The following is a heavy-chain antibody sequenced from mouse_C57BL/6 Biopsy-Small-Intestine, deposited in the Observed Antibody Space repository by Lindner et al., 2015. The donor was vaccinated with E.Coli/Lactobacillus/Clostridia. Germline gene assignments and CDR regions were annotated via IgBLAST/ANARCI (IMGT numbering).Heavy chain of an antibody. Sequence: VQLQESGAGLVKPGASVKMSCKASGYTFTTYPIEWMKQNHGKSLEWIGNFHPYNDDTKYNEKFKGKATLTVEKSSSTVYLELSRLTSDDSAIYYCARSDVSGLFYAMDYWGQGTSVTVSS. CDR2: FHPYNDDT. D-gene: IGHD3-2*02. J-gene: IGHJ4*01. CDR3: ARSDVSGLFYAMDY. CDR1: GYTFTTYP. V-gene: IGHV1-47*01.